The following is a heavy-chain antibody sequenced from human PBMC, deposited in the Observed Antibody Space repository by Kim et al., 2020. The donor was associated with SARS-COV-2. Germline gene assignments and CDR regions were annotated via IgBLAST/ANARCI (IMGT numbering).Heavy chain of an antibody. CDR1: GFTFSSYG. V-gene: IGHV3-33*06. J-gene: IGHJ3*02. CDR2: IWYDGSNK. Sequence: GGSLRLSCAASGFTFSSYGMHWVRQAPGKGLEWVAVIWYDGSNKYYADSVKGRFTISRDNSKNTLYLQMNSLRAEDTAVYYCAKVPGSGYDSNPQFPDAFDIWGQGTMVTVSS. CDR3: AKVPGSGYDSNPQFPDAFDI. D-gene: IGHD3-22*01.